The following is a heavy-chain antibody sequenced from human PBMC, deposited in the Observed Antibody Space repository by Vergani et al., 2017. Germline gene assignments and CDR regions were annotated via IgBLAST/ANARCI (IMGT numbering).Heavy chain of an antibody. V-gene: IGHV3-11*06. CDR1: GFTFSDFS. J-gene: IGHJ6*02. CDR3: ARDCTSGGCPDNYGMDV. CDR2: IGSSGPYI. Sequence: QVQLVESGGALVKPGGSLRLSCAASGFTFSDFSMSWVRQAPGKGLEWVAFIGSSGPYINYADSVKGRFIISRDNTNNSLFLQLRSLRAEDAAVYYCARDCTSGGCPDNYGMDVWGQGATVTVSS. D-gene: IGHD2-8*01.